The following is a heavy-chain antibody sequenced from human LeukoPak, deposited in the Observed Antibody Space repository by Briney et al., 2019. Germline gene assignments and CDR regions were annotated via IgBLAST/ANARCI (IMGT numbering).Heavy chain of an antibody. J-gene: IGHJ6*02. CDR2: IYTSGST. Sequence: PSETLSLTCTVSGGSISSYYWSWIRQPAGKGLEWIGRIYTSGSTNYNPSLKSRVTMSVDTSKNQFSLKLSSVTAADTAVYYCAREKRQQPSRGYGMDVWGQGTTVTVSS. D-gene: IGHD6-13*01. CDR3: AREKRQQPSRGYGMDV. CDR1: GGSISSYY. V-gene: IGHV4-4*07.